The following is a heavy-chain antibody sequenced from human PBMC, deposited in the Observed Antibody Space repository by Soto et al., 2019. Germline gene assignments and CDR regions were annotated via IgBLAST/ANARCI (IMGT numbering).Heavy chain of an antibody. CDR3: APYGSGIYYISREQY. V-gene: IGHV4-34*01. Sequence: QVQLQQWGAGLLKPSETLSLTCAVYGGSFSGYCWSWIRQSPGKGLEWIGEIDHNGHTNYNPSLKSRVTISVDNAKNQFSLRLSSTTAADTATYYCAPYGSGIYYISREQYWGQGTVVTVSS. CDR2: IDHNGHT. J-gene: IGHJ4*02. D-gene: IGHD3-10*01. CDR1: GGSFSGYC.